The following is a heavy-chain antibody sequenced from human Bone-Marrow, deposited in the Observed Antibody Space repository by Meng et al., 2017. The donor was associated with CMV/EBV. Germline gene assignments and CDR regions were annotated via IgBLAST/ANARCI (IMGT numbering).Heavy chain of an antibody. D-gene: IGHD3-10*01. V-gene: IGHV3-72*01. CDR1: GFTFSDYY. CDR2: TRNKANSYTT. Sequence: GGSLRLSCAVSGFTFSDYYMDWVRQAPGRGLEWVGRTRNKANSYTTEYAASVKGRFTISRGESENSLYLQMNSLRSEDTAVYYCARSHYGSESRFDDWGRGTLVTVYS. J-gene: IGHJ4*02. CDR3: ARSHYGSESRFDD.